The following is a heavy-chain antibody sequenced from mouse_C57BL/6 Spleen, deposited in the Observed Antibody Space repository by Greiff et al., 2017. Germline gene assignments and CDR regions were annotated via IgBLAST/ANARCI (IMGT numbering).Heavy chain of an antibody. CDR1: GYTFTDYY. V-gene: IGHV1-26*01. J-gene: IGHJ2*01. D-gene: IGHD1-1*01. Sequence: EVQLQQSGPELVKPGASVKISCKASGYTFTDYYMNWVKQSHGKSLEWIGDINPNNGGTSYNQKFKGKATLTVDKSSSTAYMELRSLTSEDSAVYYCARDYGGYFDYWGQGTTLTVSS. CDR2: INPNNGGT. CDR3: ARDYGGYFDY.